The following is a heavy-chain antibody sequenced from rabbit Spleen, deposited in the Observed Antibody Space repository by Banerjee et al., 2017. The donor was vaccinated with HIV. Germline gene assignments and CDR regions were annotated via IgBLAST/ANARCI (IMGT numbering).Heavy chain of an antibody. D-gene: IGHD2-1*01. J-gene: IGHJ4*01. Sequence: QEQLKESGGGLVQPGGSLKLSCKASGFTLSSYYMNWVRQAPGKGLEWIGCIATGSGRTYFANWAKGRFTISKTSSTTVTLQMTSLTAADTATYFCTIATMTMVITDLWGQGTLVTVS. CDR2: IATGSGRT. CDR1: GFTLSSYYM. CDR3: TIATMTMVITDL. V-gene: IGHV1S45*01.